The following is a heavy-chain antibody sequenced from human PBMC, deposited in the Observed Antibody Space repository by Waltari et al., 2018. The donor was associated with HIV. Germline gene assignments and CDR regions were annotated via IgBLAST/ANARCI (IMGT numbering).Heavy chain of an antibody. Sequence: QVQLVQSGAEVKKHGSSVKVSCKSSGGTVSSYAVSWVRQAPGQGLEWMGGIIPLFGTVHYAQKFQGVVMITADGSTSTVYMELSSLRSEDTAVYYCARDKAHNDVWSGYVSWGQGTLVTVSS. CDR1: GGTVSSYA. V-gene: IGHV1-69*01. CDR3: ARDKAHNDVWSGYVS. J-gene: IGHJ5*02. CDR2: IIPLFGTV. D-gene: IGHD3-3*01.